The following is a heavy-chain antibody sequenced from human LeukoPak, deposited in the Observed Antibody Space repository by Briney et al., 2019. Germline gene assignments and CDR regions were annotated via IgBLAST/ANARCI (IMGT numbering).Heavy chain of an antibody. CDR1: GYTFTSYY. J-gene: IGHJ6*02. Sequence: ASVKVSCKASGYTFTSYYMHWVRQAPGQGLEWMGIINPSGGSTSYAQKFQGRVTMTRDTSTSTVYMELSRLRSDDTAVYYCARVGSAAIPQQTYYYYYGMDVWGQGTTVTVSS. CDR3: ARVGSAAIPQQTYYYYYGMDV. D-gene: IGHD2-2*01. V-gene: IGHV1-46*01. CDR2: INPSGGST.